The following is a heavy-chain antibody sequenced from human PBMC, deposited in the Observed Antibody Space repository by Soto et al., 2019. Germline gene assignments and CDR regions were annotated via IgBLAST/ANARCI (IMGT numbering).Heavy chain of an antibody. Sequence: EVQLVESGGGLIQPGGSLRLSCAASGFTVSSNYMSWVRQAPGKGLEWVSVIYSGGSTYYADAVKGRFTISRDNSKNTLYLQMNSLRAEDTAVYYCARDLRGSSSSAWGQGTLVTVSS. CDR1: GFTVSSNY. CDR2: IYSGGST. V-gene: IGHV3-53*01. J-gene: IGHJ5*02. D-gene: IGHD6-6*01. CDR3: ARDLRGSSSSA.